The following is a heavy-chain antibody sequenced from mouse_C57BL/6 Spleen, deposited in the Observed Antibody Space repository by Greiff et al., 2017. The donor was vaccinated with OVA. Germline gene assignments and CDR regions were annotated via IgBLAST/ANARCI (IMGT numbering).Heavy chain of an antibody. D-gene: IGHD2-12*01. CDR2: IDPANGNT. CDR3: PVVLYDHEGFAY. J-gene: IGHJ3*01. V-gene: IGHV14-3*01. CDR1: GFNIKNTY. Sequence: VQLQQSVAELVRPGASVKLSCTASGFNIKNTYMHWVKQRPEQGLEWIGRIDPANGNTKYAPKFQGKATITADTSSNTAYLQLSSLTSEYTAIYYCPVVLYDHEGFAYWGQGTLVTVSA.